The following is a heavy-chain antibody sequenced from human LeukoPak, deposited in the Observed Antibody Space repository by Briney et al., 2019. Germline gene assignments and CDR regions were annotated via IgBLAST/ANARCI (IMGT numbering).Heavy chain of an antibody. J-gene: IGHJ4*02. CDR2: INHSGST. CDR3: AKGEADPVLFDY. D-gene: IGHD6-6*01. Sequence: PSETLSLTCAVYGGSFSGYYWSWIRQPPGKGLEWIGEINHSGSTNYNPSLKSRVTISVDTSKNQFSLKLSSVTAADTAVYYCAKGEADPVLFDYWGQGTLVTVSS. V-gene: IGHV4-34*01. CDR1: GGSFSGYY.